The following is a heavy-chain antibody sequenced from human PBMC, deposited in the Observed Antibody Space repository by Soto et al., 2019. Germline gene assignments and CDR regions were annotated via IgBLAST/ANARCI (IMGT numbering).Heavy chain of an antibody. J-gene: IGHJ3*02. V-gene: IGHV3-23*01. Sequence: GGSLRLCCAASGLPFSTYALNWVRQAPGKGLEWVSTITNSGGITYYADSVKGRFTISRDNSQNTLYLQMNSLRAEDTAIYYCAKDRSGTTADAFDIWGQGTMVTVSS. CDR3: AKDRSGTTADAFDI. D-gene: IGHD1-1*01. CDR1: GLPFSTYA. CDR2: ITNSGGIT.